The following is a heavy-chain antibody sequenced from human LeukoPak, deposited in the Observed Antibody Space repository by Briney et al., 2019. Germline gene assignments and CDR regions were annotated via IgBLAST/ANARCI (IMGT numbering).Heavy chain of an antibody. Sequence: PSETLSLTCTVSGGSISSYYWSWIRQPPGKGLEWIGYIYNGGSTNYNPSLKSRVTISVDTSKNQFSLKLSSVTPAATAVYYCAREGVAATDRYYYYYMDVWGKGTTVTVSS. J-gene: IGHJ6*03. CDR2: IYNGGST. CDR3: AREGVAATDRYYYYYMDV. CDR1: GGSISSYY. D-gene: IGHD2-15*01. V-gene: IGHV4-59*01.